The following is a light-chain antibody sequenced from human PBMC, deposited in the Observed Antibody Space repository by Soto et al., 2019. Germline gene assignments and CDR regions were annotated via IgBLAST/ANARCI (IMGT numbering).Light chain of an antibody. V-gene: IGLV1-44*01. CDR2: TND. CDR1: SSNIGNNP. Sequence: QSVLTQPPSVSGTPGQGVIISCSGSSSNIGNNPVNWYQQLPGTAPKLLIHTNDQRPSGVPDRFSVSKSGTSGSLAISGLQSEDEADYYCASWDGSLSALVFGGGTKLTVL. J-gene: IGLJ2*01. CDR3: ASWDGSLSALV.